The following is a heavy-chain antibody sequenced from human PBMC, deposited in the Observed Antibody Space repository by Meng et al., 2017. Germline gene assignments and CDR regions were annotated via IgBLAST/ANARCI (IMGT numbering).Heavy chain of an antibody. CDR3: ARERPRYNWNDKLESTPRFDP. CDR2: INHSGST. D-gene: IGHD1-1*01. Sequence: PPRQWGAGLLKPSEARSLTCAVYGGSFSGYYWSWIRQPPGKGLECIGEINHSGSTNYNPSLKSRVTISVDTSKNQFSLKLSSVTAADTAVYYCARERPRYNWNDKLESTPRFDPWGQGTLVTVSS. CDR1: GGSFSGYY. V-gene: IGHV4-34*01. J-gene: IGHJ5*02.